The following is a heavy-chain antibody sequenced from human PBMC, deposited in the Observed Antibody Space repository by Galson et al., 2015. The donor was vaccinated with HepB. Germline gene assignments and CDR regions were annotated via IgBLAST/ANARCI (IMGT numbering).Heavy chain of an antibody. Sequence: SLRLSCAASGFTFSSYAMSWVRQAPGKGLEWVSAISGSGGSTYYADSVKGRFTISRDNSKNTLYLQVSSLRAEDTAVYYCAKGTSGCSGGGCYSGVDSWGQGTLVTVSS. CDR3: AKGTSGCSGGGCYSGVDS. V-gene: IGHV3-23*01. J-gene: IGHJ4*02. CDR1: GFTFSSYA. D-gene: IGHD2-21*01. CDR2: ISGSGGST.